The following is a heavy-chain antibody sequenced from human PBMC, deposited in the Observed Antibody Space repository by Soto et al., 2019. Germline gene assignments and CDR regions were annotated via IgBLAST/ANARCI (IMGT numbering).Heavy chain of an antibody. V-gene: IGHV4-34*01. CDR2: INHSGST. Sequence: PSETLSLTCAVYGGSFSGYYWSWIRQPPGKGLEWIGEINHSGSTNYNPSLKSRVTISVDTFKNQFSLKLTSVTAADTAFYYCARDIRGYSRAFDYWGQGILVTVSS. CDR1: GGSFSGYY. CDR3: ARDIRGYSRAFDY. D-gene: IGHD5-18*01. J-gene: IGHJ4*02.